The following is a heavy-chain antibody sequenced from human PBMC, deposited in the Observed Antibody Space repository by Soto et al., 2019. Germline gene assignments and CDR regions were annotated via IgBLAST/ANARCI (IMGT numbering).Heavy chain of an antibody. CDR2: MNPNSGNT. CDR3: ARDSWSVAAAGPPYYYHGMDV. V-gene: IGHV1-8*01. J-gene: IGHJ6*02. D-gene: IGHD6-13*01. CDR1: TFTSYD. Sequence: TFTSYDINWVRQATGQGLEWMGWMNPNSGNTGYAQKFQGRVTMTRNTSISTAYMELSSLRSEDTAVYYCARDSWSVAAAGPPYYYHGMDVWGQGTTVTVSS.